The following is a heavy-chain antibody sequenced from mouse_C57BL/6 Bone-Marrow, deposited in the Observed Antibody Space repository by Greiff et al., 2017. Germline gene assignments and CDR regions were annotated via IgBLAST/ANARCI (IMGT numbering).Heavy chain of an antibody. CDR3: TDHGYDGYFDV. CDR2: IDPENGDT. CDR1: GYTFTSYW. D-gene: IGHD2-2*01. J-gene: IGHJ1*03. V-gene: IGHV14-4*01. Sequence: VQLQQPGAELVKPGASVKLSCKASGYTFTSYWMHWVKQRPEQGLEWIGWIDPENGDTEYASKFQGKATITADTSSNTAYLQLSSLTSEDTAVYYCTDHGYDGYFDVWGTGTTVTVSS.